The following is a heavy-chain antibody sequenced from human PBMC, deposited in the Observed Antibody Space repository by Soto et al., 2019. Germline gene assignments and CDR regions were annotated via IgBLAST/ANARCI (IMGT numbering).Heavy chain of an antibody. V-gene: IGHV4-4*07. CDR3: ARGARFDF. J-gene: IGHJ4*02. Sequence: WTWLRQSAGKGLEWIGRFYSSGSTNYNPSLKSRVTMSLDTSKNHFYMNLTSVTAADTAVYYCARGARFDFWGQGTLVTVSS. CDR2: FYSSGST.